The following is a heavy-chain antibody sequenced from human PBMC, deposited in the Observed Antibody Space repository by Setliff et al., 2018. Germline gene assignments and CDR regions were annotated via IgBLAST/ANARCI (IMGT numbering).Heavy chain of an antibody. CDR1: ADSISSSYDY. Sequence: SETLSLTCNVSADSISSSYDYWAWIRQPPGKGLEWIGSIYNSGSTYYNPSLKSRVTISVDTSKKQFSLKLSSVTAADTAVYYCARSKSSSGWLNWFDPWGQGTLVTVSS. V-gene: IGHV4-39*07. D-gene: IGHD6-19*01. J-gene: IGHJ5*02. CDR2: IYNSGST. CDR3: ARSKSSSGWLNWFDP.